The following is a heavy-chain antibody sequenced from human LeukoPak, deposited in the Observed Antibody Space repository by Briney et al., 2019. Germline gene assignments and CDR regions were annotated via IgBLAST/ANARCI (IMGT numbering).Heavy chain of an antibody. CDR1: GFTFSSYA. Sequence: GGSLRLSCAASGFTFSSYAMHWVRQAPGKGLEWVAVISYDGSNKYYADSVKGRFTISRDNSKNTLYLQMNSRRAEDTAVYYCASSDFWSGYPLDYWCQGTLVTGSS. CDR2: ISYDGSNK. CDR3: ASSDFWSGYPLDY. V-gene: IGHV3-30-3*01. D-gene: IGHD3-3*01. J-gene: IGHJ4*02.